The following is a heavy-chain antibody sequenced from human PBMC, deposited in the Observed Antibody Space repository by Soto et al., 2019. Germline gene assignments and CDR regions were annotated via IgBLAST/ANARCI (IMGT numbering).Heavy chain of an antibody. CDR1: GFTFSSYS. CDR3: AGDSSSWYRWGDYYYGMDV. V-gene: IGHV3-21*01. CDR2: ISSSSSYI. J-gene: IGHJ6*02. D-gene: IGHD6-13*01. Sequence: GGSLRLSCAASGFTFSSYSMNWVRQAPGKGLEWVSSISSSSSYIYYADSVKGRFTISRDNAKNSLYLQMNSLRAEDTAVYYCAGDSSSWYRWGDYYYGMDVWGQGTTVTVSS.